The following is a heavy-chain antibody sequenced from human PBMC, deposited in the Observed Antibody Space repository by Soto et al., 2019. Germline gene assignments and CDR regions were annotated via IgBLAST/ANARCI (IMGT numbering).Heavy chain of an antibody. CDR2: ICNDGTIK. V-gene: IGHV3-33*01. CDR3: ARSWFGEPH. J-gene: IGHJ4*02. Sequence: GGSLRLSCAASGFTLSNYGMSWVRQAPGKGLEWVSRICNDGTIKYCADSVKGRFSISRDNSKNTLSLQMNSLRAEDTAIYYCARSWFGEPHWGQGTQVTVSS. D-gene: IGHD3-10*01. CDR1: GFTLSNYG.